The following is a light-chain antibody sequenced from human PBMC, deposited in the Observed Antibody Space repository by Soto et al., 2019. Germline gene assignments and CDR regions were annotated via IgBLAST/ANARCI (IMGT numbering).Light chain of an antibody. CDR1: QSISSSA. J-gene: IGKJ1*01. Sequence: EIVLTQSPGTLSLSPGERATLSCRTSQSISSSALAWYQQKPGQAPRLLIYAASTRATGIPDRFSGSGSGTDFTLTISRLEPEDFAVYFCQQYGGSPTFGQGTKVETK. CDR2: AAS. V-gene: IGKV3-20*01. CDR3: QQYGGSPT.